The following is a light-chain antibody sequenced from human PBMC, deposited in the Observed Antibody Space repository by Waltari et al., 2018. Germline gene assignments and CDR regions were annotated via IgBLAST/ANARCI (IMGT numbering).Light chain of an antibody. V-gene: IGKV1-6*01. CDR2: AAS. J-gene: IGKJ1*01. CDR3: LQDYNYLGT. CDR1: QGIRND. Sequence: AIQMTQSPSSLSASVGDRVTITCRGSQGIRNDLGWYQQKPGKAPKPMIYAASSLQSGVPSRFSGSGSGTDFTLTISSLQPEDFATYYCLQDYNYLGTFGQGTKVEIK.